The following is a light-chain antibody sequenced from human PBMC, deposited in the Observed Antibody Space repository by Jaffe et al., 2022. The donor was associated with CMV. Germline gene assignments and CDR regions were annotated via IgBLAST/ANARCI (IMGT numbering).Light chain of an antibody. Sequence: DIQMTQSPSSLSASVGDRVTLTCRASQRISSYLSWYQHIPGKAPKLLIYAATILHSGVPSRFSGSFSGTDFTLTISSLQPEDFATYYCQESYSDSRTFGQGTKLEIK. CDR2: AAT. V-gene: IGKV1-39*01. J-gene: IGKJ2*01. CDR3: QESYSDSRT. CDR1: QRISSY.